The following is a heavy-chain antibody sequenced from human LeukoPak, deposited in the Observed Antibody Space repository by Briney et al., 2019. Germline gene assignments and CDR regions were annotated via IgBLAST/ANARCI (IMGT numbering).Heavy chain of an antibody. V-gene: IGHV1-2*06. D-gene: IGHD3-22*01. CDR1: GYTFTGYY. Sequence: ASVKVSCKASGYTFTGYYMHWVRQAPGQGLEWMGRINPNSGGTNYARKFQGRVTMTRDTSISTAYMELSRLRSDDTAVYYCARHRITMIVENEWGQGTLVTVSS. CDR2: INPNSGGT. J-gene: IGHJ4*02. CDR3: ARHRITMIVENE.